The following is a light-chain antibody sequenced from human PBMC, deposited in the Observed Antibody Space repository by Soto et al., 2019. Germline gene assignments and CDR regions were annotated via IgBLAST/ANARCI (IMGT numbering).Light chain of an antibody. Sequence: DIQMTQSPSSLSASVGDRVTITCRASQAISNYLAWYQQKPGKVPKLLIYAASTLQAGVPSRFSGSGSGTDFPLTISSLPPEYVATYYCQKYNSAPSTFGQGTKVEIK. J-gene: IGKJ1*01. V-gene: IGKV1-27*01. CDR2: AAS. CDR1: QAISNY. CDR3: QKYNSAPST.